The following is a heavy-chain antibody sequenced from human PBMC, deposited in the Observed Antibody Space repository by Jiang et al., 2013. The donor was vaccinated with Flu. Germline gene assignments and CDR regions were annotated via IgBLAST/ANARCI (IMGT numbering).Heavy chain of an antibody. Sequence: ETLSLICTVSGGSITSYYWMWIRQAAGKGLEWIGRIYSSGNANYNPSLKSRVTMSVDTSKNQFSLNLTSVTAADTAVYYCARESYGDFHFDFWGQGTLVTVSS. CDR3: ARESYGDFHFDF. D-gene: IGHD4-17*01. J-gene: IGHJ4*02. V-gene: IGHV4-4*07. CDR2: IYSSGNA. CDR1: GGSITSYY.